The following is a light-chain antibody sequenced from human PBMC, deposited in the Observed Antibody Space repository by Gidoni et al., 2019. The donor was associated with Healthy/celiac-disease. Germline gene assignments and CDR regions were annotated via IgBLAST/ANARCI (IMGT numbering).Light chain of an antibody. CDR1: ALPKQY. V-gene: IGLV3-25*03. J-gene: IGLJ3*02. Sequence: SYELTQPPSVSVFPGQTARITCSGDALPKQYAYWYQQKPGQAPILVIYKDSERPSGIPERFSGSSSGTRVTLTISGVQAEDEADYYCQSADSSGTWVFGGGTKLTVL. CDR2: KDS. CDR3: QSADSSGTWV.